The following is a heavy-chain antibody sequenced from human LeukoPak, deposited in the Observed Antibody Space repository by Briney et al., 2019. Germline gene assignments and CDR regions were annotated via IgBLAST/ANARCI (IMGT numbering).Heavy chain of an antibody. Sequence: HTGGSLRLSCVGSGFTFSNYLMNWVRQAPWKGLEWVSFISSTGGTIYYADAVKGRFTVSRDNAKNSLLLQMNSLRAEDTALYYCARGYSRAAFDIWGQGTMVTVSS. CDR3: ARGYSRAAFDI. D-gene: IGHD2-15*01. CDR1: GFTFSNYL. V-gene: IGHV3-48*01. CDR2: ISSTGGTI. J-gene: IGHJ3*02.